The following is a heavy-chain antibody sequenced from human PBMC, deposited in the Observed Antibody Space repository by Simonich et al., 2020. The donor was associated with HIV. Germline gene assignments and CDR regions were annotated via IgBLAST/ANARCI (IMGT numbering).Heavy chain of an antibody. Sequence: EVQLVESGGVVVQPGGSLRLSCAASGFTFDDYTMHWVRQAPGKGLDGGSLISWDGGSTYHADSVKGRFTISRDNSKNSLYLQMNSLRTEDIALYYCAKDIDGDHGMDVGGKGTTVT. CDR1: GFTFDDYT. CDR3: AKDIDGDHGMDV. V-gene: IGHV3-43*01. J-gene: IGHJ6*04. D-gene: IGHD4-17*01. CDR2: ISWDGGST.